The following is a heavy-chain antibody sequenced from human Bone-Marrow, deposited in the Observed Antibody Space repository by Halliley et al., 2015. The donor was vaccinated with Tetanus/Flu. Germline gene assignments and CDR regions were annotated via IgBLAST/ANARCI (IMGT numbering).Heavy chain of an antibody. CDR2: IYHSGTA. J-gene: IGHJ4*02. V-gene: IGHV4-4*02. CDR1: GGSISIIYY. CDR3: ARDTKTRPGTP. D-gene: IGHD2-8*01. Sequence: SLRLSCAVSGGSISIIYYWTWVRQPPGKGREGIGVIYHSGTANYNPSIKSRFTISVDKFKNQFSLQLTSVTAADTAVYYCARDTKTRPGTPWGQGTLVTVSS.